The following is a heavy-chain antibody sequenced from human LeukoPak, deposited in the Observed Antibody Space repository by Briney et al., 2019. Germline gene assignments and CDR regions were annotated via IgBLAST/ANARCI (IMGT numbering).Heavy chain of an antibody. V-gene: IGHV3-48*01. Sequence: GGSLRLSCAASGSTFSDYNMYWVRQAPGKGLECVSFIGTSSSTTYYADSVKGRFTISRDNAKNSLYLQMNSLRAEDTAVYYCARDRGYCRGTTCYAYYMDVWGTGTTVTVSS. J-gene: IGHJ6*03. CDR2: IGTSSSTT. D-gene: IGHD2-2*01. CDR1: GSTFSDYN. CDR3: ARDRGYCRGTTCYAYYMDV.